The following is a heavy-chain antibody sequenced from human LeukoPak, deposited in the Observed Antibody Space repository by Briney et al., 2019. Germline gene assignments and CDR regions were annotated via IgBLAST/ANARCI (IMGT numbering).Heavy chain of an antibody. V-gene: IGHV3-15*01. D-gene: IGHD5-12*01. CDR2: IKSKTDGGTT. CDR1: GFTFSNAW. J-gene: IGHJ4*02. Sequence: KSGGSLRLSCAASGFTFSNAWMSWVRQAPGKGLEWVGRIKSKTDGGTTDYAAPVKGRFTISRDDSKNTLYLQMNSLKTEDTAVYDCTTDRGYSGYDRFDYWGQGTLVTVSS. CDR3: TTDRGYSGYDRFDY.